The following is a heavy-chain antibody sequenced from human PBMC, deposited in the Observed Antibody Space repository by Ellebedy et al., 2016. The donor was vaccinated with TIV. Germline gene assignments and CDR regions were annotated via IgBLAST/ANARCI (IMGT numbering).Heavy chain of an antibody. CDR3: TIDQGAAGRGSSRWFDP. Sequence: MPSETLSLTCAISGDSVSINSPTWNWIRQSPSRALECLGRTYYRSKWYNDYAVSVKSRITVNPDTSKNQFSLQLNSVTPEDTAVYYCTIDQGAAGRGSSRWFDPWGQGTLVTVSS. J-gene: IGHJ5*02. V-gene: IGHV6-1*01. CDR2: TYYRSKWYN. D-gene: IGHD6-13*01. CDR1: GDSVSINSPT.